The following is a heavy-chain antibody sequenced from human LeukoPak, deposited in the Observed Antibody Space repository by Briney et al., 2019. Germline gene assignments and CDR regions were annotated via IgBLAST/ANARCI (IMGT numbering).Heavy chain of an antibody. CDR1: GDSISSGGYS. J-gene: IGHJ4*02. V-gene: IGHV4-30-2*01. CDR3: ARVTTVTTFDY. D-gene: IGHD4-17*01. Sequence: SQTLSLTCAVSGDSISSGGYSWSWIRQPPGKGLEWIGYIYHSGTTYYNPSLKSRVTISVDRSKNQFSLKLGSVTAADTAVYYCARVTTVTTFDYWGQGTLVTVSS. CDR2: IYHSGTT.